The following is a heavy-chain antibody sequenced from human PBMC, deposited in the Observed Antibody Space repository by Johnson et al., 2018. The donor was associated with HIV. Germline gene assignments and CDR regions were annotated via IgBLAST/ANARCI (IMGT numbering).Heavy chain of an antibody. CDR3: ARDQAAAGGEAFDI. Sequence: QVQLVESGGGVVQPGGSLRLSCAASAFTFSSFGMHWVRQAPGKGLAWVAVISYEGSNKYYADSVTGRFTISRENSKNTLYLQMNSLRAEDTAVYYCARDQAAAGGEAFDIWGQGTMVTVSS. CDR1: AFTFSSFG. J-gene: IGHJ3*02. D-gene: IGHD6-13*01. V-gene: IGHV3-30*03. CDR2: ISYEGSNK.